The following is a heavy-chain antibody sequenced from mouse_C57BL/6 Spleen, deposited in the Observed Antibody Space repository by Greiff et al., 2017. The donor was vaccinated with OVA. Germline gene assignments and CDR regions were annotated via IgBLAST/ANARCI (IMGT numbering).Heavy chain of an antibody. Sequence: EVNVVESGGGLVKPGGSLKLSCAASGFTFSDYGMHWVRQAPEKGLEWVAYISSGSSTIDYADTVKGRFTISRDNAKNTLFLQMTSLRSEDTAMYYCARPGLRRYFDVWGTGTTVTVSS. CDR2: ISSGSSTI. V-gene: IGHV5-17*01. D-gene: IGHD2-2*01. CDR3: ARPGLRRYFDV. CDR1: GFTFSDYG. J-gene: IGHJ1*03.